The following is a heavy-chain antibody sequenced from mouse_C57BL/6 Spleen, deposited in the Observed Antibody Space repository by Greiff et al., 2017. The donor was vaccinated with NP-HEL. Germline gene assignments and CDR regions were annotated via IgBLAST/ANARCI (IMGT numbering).Heavy chain of an antibody. Sequence: VQLQQSGTVLARPGASVKMSCKTSGYTFTSYWMHWVKQRPGQGLEWIGAIYPGNSDTSYNQKFKGKAKLTAVTSASTAYMELSSLTNEDSAVYYCTRGYDSSYENAMDYWGQGTSVTVSS. CDR2: IYPGNSDT. CDR3: TRGYDSSYENAMDY. CDR1: GYTFTSYW. J-gene: IGHJ4*01. D-gene: IGHD1-1*01. V-gene: IGHV1-5*01.